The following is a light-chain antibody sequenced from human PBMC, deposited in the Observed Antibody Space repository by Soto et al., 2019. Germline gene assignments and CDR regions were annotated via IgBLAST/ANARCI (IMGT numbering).Light chain of an antibody. CDR1: SSDIGSYNY. CDR2: DVS. J-gene: IGLJ2*01. V-gene: IGLV2-14*01. CDR3: SSYTTNNTPVV. Sequence: QSALTQPASVSGSPGQSITISCTGSSSDIGSYNYVSWYQQHPGKAPKLIIYDVSNRPSGLSNRFSASKSGNTASLTISGLQAEDEADYYCSSYTTNNTPVVFGGATKLTVL.